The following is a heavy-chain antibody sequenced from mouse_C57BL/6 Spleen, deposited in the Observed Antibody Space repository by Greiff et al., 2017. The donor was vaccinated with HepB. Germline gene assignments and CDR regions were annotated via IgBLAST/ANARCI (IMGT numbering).Heavy chain of an antibody. CDR3: ARDHGPWGTTGDFDY. CDR1: GYSITSGYY. J-gene: IGHJ2*01. D-gene: IGHD1-1*01. Sequence: EVKLMESGPGLVKPSQSLSLTCSVTGYSITSGYYWNWIRQFPGNKLEWMGYISYDGSNNYNPSLKNRISITRDTSKNQFFLKLNSVTTEDTATYYCARDHGPWGTTGDFDYWGQGTTLTVSS. V-gene: IGHV3-6*01. CDR2: ISYDGSN.